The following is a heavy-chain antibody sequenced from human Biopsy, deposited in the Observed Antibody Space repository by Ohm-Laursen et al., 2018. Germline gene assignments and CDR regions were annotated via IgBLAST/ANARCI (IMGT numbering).Heavy chain of an antibody. CDR3: ATKLTGYFHH. Sequence: SVKVSCKAPGGTFSKYGVNWVRQAPGQGLEWLGGNIPILGTGNYAPMFHGRVTVVADTSTSTATMELRSLRPDDTAVYYYATKLTGYFHHWGQGTLVIVSS. CDR2: NIPILGTG. J-gene: IGHJ1*01. V-gene: IGHV1-69*06. D-gene: IGHD3-9*01. CDR1: GGTFSKYG.